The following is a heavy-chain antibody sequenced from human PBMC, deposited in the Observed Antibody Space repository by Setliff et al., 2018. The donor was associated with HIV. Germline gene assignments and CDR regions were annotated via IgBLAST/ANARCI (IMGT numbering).Heavy chain of an antibody. Sequence: ASVKVSCKASGYTFTSYHMHWVRQAPGQGLVWMGLINPSGGTTSYAQKFQDRVTLTTDTFTNTAYMELRSLRSNDTAVYYCARLSIPAYYYMDVWGKGTTVTVSS. D-gene: IGHD2-21*01. CDR1: GYTFTSYH. CDR3: ARLSIPAYYYMDV. J-gene: IGHJ6*03. CDR2: INPSGGTT. V-gene: IGHV1-46*01.